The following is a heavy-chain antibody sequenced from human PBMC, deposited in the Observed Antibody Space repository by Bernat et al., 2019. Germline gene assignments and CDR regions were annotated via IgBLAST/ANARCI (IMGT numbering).Heavy chain of an antibody. CDR2: IYWDDDK. Sequence: QITLEESGPTLVKPTQTLTLTCTFSGFSFSTYGMGVGWFRQPPGKALEWLAVIYWDDDKRSRPSLKSRLTITKDTSKNQVVLTMTNMDPVDTATYYCAHATPWTTYTENGAVDIWGRGTLVTVSS. V-gene: IGHV2-5*02. CDR3: AHATPWTTYTENGAVDI. CDR1: GFSFSTYGMG. J-gene: IGHJ3*02. D-gene: IGHD3/OR15-3a*01.